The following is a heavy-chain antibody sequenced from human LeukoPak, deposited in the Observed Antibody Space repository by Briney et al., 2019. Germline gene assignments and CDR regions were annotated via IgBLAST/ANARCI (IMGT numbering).Heavy chain of an antibody. D-gene: IGHD1-14*01. CDR2: ISDDGSDT. CDR1: GFTFSSYA. Sequence: GGSLRLSCAASGFTFSSYAMHWVRQAPGRGLEWVAVISDDGSDTYYADSVRGRFIISRDNSKNTLYLQMNSLRVEDTALYFCAKVFVLMKGTPENWFDPWGQGTLVTVSS. J-gene: IGHJ5*02. CDR3: AKVFVLMKGTPENWFDP. V-gene: IGHV3-30*04.